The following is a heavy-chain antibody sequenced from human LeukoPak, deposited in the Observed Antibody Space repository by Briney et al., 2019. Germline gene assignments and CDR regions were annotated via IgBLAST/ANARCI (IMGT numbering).Heavy chain of an antibody. J-gene: IGHJ4*02. Sequence: SETLSLTCAVYGGSFRNYYWSWIRQPPGKGLEWIGEINHSGSTKYNPSLKSRVTISVDRSKNQFPLKLSSVTAADTAVYYCARGPDFYDSSGYYPIWGQGTLVTVSS. D-gene: IGHD3-22*01. CDR1: GGSFRNYY. CDR3: ARGPDFYDSSGYYPI. CDR2: INHSGST. V-gene: IGHV4-34*01.